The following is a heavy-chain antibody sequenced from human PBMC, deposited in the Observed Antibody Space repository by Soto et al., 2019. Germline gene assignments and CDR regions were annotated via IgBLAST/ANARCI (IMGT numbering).Heavy chain of an antibody. CDR1: GFSISRGYY. CDR2: IYQSGRS. D-gene: IGHD4-17*01. Sequence: KPSETLSLTCSVSGFSISRGYYWAWVRQPPGKGLEWIGTIYQSGRSFHNPSLKSRSTISVDTSLNQFSLRLSSVTAADTAVYFCARPDYGDAARIDYWGQGTLVTVSS. CDR3: ARPDYGDAARIDY. V-gene: IGHV4-38-2*01. J-gene: IGHJ4*02.